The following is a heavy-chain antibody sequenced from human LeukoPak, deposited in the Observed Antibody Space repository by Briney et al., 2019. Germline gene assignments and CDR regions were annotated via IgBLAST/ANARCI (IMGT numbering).Heavy chain of an antibody. CDR1: GGSFSGYY. V-gene: IGHV4-34*01. Sequence: SETLSLTCAVYGGSFSGYYWSWIRQPPGKGLEWIGEINHSGSTNYNPSLKGRVTISVDTSKNQFSLKLSSVTAADTAVYYCARGYGSGRRYYYYYGMDVWGQGTTVTVSS. CDR2: INHSGST. CDR3: ARGYGSGRRYYYYYGMDV. J-gene: IGHJ6*02. D-gene: IGHD3-10*01.